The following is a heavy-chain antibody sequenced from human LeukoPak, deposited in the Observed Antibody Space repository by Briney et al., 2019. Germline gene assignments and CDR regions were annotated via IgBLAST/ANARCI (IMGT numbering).Heavy chain of an antibody. CDR3: TSCSGGSCYSYGMDV. V-gene: IGHV3-49*03. Sequence: PGGSLRLSCTASGFTFGDYAMSWFRQAPGKGLEWVGFIRSKAYGGTTEYAASVKGRFTISRDDSKSIAYLQMNSLKTEDTAVYYCTSCSGGSCYSYGMDVWGQGTTVTVSS. CDR2: IRSKAYGGTT. D-gene: IGHD2-15*01. J-gene: IGHJ6*02. CDR1: GFTFGDYA.